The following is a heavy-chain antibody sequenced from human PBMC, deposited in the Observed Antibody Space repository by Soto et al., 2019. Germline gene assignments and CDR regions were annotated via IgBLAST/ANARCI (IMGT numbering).Heavy chain of an antibody. J-gene: IGHJ4*02. CDR2: ISAGGGST. D-gene: IGHD5-12*01. V-gene: IGHV3-23*01. Sequence: XGSLRLSCATSGFTFNNYAMSWVRQAPGKGLQWVSGISAGGGSTFYADSVKGRFTISRDNSKNTLNLQMNSLRAEDTAVYYCAKAAYSTYGPLDYWGQGTLVTVSS. CDR3: AKAAYSTYGPLDY. CDR1: GFTFNNYA.